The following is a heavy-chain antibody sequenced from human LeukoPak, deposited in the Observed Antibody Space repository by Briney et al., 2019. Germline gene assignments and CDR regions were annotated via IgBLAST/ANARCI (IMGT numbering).Heavy chain of an antibody. CDR2: IFHNGNT. CDR1: GCSISSDYY. CDR3: GASDILTGYPELDAFDI. J-gene: IGHJ3*02. V-gene: IGHV4-38-2*02. D-gene: IGHD3-9*01. Sequence: SETLSLTCTVSGCSISSDYYWCWIRQPPGKGLEWIGNIFHNGNTYYNPSLKSRVTMSIDTSKKQFSLKLSSVTAADTAVYYCGASDILTGYPELDAFDIWGQGTMVTVSS.